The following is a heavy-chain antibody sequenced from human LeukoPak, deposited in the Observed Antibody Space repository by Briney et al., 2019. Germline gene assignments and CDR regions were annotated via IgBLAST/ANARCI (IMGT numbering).Heavy chain of an antibody. CDR3: AKDEGITGTTNDY. D-gene: IGHD1-20*01. CDR2: ISGSGGST. CDR1: GFTFSSYA. V-gene: IGHV3-23*01. Sequence: PGGSLRLSCAASGFTFSSYAMSWVRQAPGKGLEWVSAISGSGGSTYYADSVKGRFTISRDNSKNTLYLQMNSLRAEDMAVYYCAKDEGITGTTNDYWGQGTLVTVSS. J-gene: IGHJ4*02.